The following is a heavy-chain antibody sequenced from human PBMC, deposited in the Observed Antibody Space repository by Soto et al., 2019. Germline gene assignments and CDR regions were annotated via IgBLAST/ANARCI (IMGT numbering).Heavy chain of an antibody. D-gene: IGHD2-2*02. J-gene: IGHJ4*02. CDR3: AKASIVVVPAAILKFDY. Sequence: PGGSLRLSCAASGFTFSSYAMSWVRQAPGKGLEWVSAISGSGGSTYYADSVKGRFTISRDNSKNTLYLQMNSLRAEDTAVYYCAKASIVVVPAAILKFDYWGQGTLVTVSS. CDR1: GFTFSSYA. CDR2: ISGSGGST. V-gene: IGHV3-23*01.